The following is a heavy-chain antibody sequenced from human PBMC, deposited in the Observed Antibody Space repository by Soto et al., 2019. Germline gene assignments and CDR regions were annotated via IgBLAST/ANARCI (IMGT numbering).Heavy chain of an antibody. CDR2: ISGSGGST. Sequence: PGGSLRLSCAASGFTFSSYAMSWVRQAPGKGLEWVSAISGSGGSTYYADSVKGRFTISRDNSKNTLYLQMNSLRAEDTAVYYCAKDRSYYYGSGSYLARYFDYWGQGTLVTVSS. D-gene: IGHD3-10*01. CDR1: GFTFSSYA. V-gene: IGHV3-23*01. J-gene: IGHJ4*02. CDR3: AKDRSYYYGSGSYLARYFDY.